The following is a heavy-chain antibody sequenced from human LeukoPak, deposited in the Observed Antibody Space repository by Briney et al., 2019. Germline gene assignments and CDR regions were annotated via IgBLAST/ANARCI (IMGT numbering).Heavy chain of an antibody. D-gene: IGHD4-17*01. J-gene: IGHJ4*02. CDR2: ISGSGGST. Sequence: TGGSLRLSCAASGFTVSSNYMSWVRQAPGKGLEWVSAISGSGGSTYYADSVKGRFTISRDNSKNTLYLQMNSLRAEDTAVYYCAKDSDYGDSLDYWGQGTLVTVSS. CDR3: AKDSDYGDSLDY. CDR1: GFTVSSNY. V-gene: IGHV3-23*01.